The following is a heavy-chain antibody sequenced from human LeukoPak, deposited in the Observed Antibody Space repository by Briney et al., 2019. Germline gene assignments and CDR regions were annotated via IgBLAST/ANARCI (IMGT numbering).Heavy chain of an antibody. CDR3: ASRRQSSGWDFDY. CDR2: ISTTSGTI. V-gene: IGHV3-48*01. D-gene: IGHD6-25*01. Sequence: APSLRLSCAAYGFTFSSYSLNWVRQAPGKGLKWLSYISTTSGTIYYADPVKGRFTISRDYAKNSPHRHMNRLTAEDTAVYYCASRRQSSGWDFDYWGQGTLVSVCS. J-gene: IGHJ4*02. CDR1: GFTFSSYS.